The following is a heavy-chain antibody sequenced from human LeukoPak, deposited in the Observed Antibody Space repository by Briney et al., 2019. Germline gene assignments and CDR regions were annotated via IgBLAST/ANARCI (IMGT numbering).Heavy chain of an antibody. CDR1: GFSLSTSGMC. Sequence: RESGPALVKPTQTLTLTCTFSGFSLSTSGMCVSWIHQPPGKALEWLARIDWDDDKYYSTSLKTRLTISKDTSKNQVVLTMTNMDPVDTATYYCARIQANYGSGSFFGMDVWGQGTTVTVSS. D-gene: IGHD3-10*01. CDR3: ARIQANYGSGSFFGMDV. V-gene: IGHV2-70*11. CDR2: IDWDDDK. J-gene: IGHJ6*02.